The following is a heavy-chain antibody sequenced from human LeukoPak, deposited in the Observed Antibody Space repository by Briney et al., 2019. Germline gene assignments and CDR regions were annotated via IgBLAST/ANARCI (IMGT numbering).Heavy chain of an antibody. J-gene: IGHJ4*02. CDR1: GFTLSHYY. CDR2: ISSSGSTI. CDR3: ARDRPEMATTPPGY. Sequence: GGSLRLSCAASGFTLSHYYMTWIRQAPGKGLEWVSYISSSGSTIYYADSVKGRFTISRDNAKNSLYLQMNSLRAEDTAVYYCARDRPEMATTPPGYWGQGTLVTVSS. V-gene: IGHV3-11*01. D-gene: IGHD5-24*01.